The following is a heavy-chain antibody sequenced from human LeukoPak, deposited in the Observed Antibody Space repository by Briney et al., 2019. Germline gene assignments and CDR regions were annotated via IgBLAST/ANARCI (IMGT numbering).Heavy chain of an antibody. V-gene: IGHV3-21*01. J-gene: IGHJ3*02. CDR1: GFTFSSYS. Sequence: GGSLRLSCAASGFTFSSYSMNWVRQAPGKGLEWVSSISGSSSYIYYADSVKGRFTISRHNAKNSLYLQMNSLRAEDTAVYCARVPAGVIGMKDAFDIWGQGTMVTVSS. D-gene: IGHD3-16*02. CDR3: ARVPAGVIGMKDAFDI. CDR2: ISGSSSYI.